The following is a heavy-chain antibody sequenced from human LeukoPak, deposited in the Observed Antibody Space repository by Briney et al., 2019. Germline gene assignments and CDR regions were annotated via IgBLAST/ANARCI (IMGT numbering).Heavy chain of an antibody. V-gene: IGHV3-48*01. J-gene: IGHJ5*02. CDR2: ISAGNSVM. Sequence: GGSLRLSCAVSGFTFNSYHMTWVRQAPGKGLEWVSYISAGNSVMYYSDSVKGRFTISRDNAQNSLYLQMNSLRAEDTAVYFCARDPMSGSWSGSPDHWGQGTLVTVSS. CDR3: ARDPMSGSWSGSPDH. CDR1: GFTFNSYH. D-gene: IGHD3-3*01.